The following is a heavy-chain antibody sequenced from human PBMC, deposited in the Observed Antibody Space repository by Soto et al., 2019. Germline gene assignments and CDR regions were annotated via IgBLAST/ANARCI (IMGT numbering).Heavy chain of an antibody. CDR3: TKSYGPTDTWFNP. D-gene: IGHD4-17*01. J-gene: IGHJ5*02. V-gene: IGHV4-31*03. CDR1: GDSISSAPYY. Sequence: QVQLQESGPGLVKPSQSLSLTCTVSGDSISSAPYYWSWIRQHPGKGLEWIGYIDYSGNTHYNPSLRSRAAISVDTSKKQLSLKLNSVTAAAAAVYYCTKSYGPTDTWFNPWGQGTLVTVSS. CDR2: IDYSGNT.